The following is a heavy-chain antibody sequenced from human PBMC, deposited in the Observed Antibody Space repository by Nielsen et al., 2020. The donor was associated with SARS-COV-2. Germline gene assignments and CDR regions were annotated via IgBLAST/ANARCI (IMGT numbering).Heavy chain of an antibody. Sequence: GESLKISCAASGFTFFNYWMTWVRQAPGKGLEWVANIKEDGSEEYYVDFVRGRFTISRDNARNSLYLQMNRLRGEDTAVYYCATSILYGLDVWGQGTTVTVSS. CDR3: ATSILYGLDV. J-gene: IGHJ6*02. V-gene: IGHV3-7*03. CDR2: IKEDGSEE. CDR1: GFTFFNYW. D-gene: IGHD2-2*02.